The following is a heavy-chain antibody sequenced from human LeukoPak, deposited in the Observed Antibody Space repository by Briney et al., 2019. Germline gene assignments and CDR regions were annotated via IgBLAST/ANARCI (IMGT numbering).Heavy chain of an antibody. D-gene: IGHD2-15*01. CDR2: IIPIFGKA. V-gene: IGHV1-69*06. Sequence: SVTVACMAAGGTFSSYAIRWVRQAPGQGLEWMGGIIPIFGKANYAQTFQGRVTITADKSKSTAYMELSSLRSEDTAVYYCASATLRCSGGSCYEMDVWGKGTTVTVSS. J-gene: IGHJ6*04. CDR3: ASATLRCSGGSCYEMDV. CDR1: GGTFSSYA.